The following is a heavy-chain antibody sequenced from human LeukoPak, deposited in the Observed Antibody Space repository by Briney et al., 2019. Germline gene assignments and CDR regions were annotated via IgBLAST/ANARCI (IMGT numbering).Heavy chain of an antibody. J-gene: IGHJ4*02. CDR3: ARVPEEPTLGYCSSTSCPRSFALDY. V-gene: IGHV4-34*01. D-gene: IGHD2-2*01. Sequence: SETPSLTCAVYGGSFSGYYWSWIRQPPGKGLEWIGEINHSGSTNYNPSLKSRVTISVDTSKNQFSLKLSSVTAADTAVYYCARVPEEPTLGYCSSTSCPRSFALDYWGQGTLVTVSS. CDR1: GGSFSGYY. CDR2: INHSGST.